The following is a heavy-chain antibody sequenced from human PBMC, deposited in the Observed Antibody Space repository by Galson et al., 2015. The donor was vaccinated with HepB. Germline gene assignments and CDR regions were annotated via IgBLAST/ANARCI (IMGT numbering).Heavy chain of an antibody. CDR1: GYTFTSYG. CDR3: ARVPNRYCSGGSCSPYYFDY. J-gene: IGHJ4*02. V-gene: IGHV1-18*01. Sequence: SVKVSCKASGYTFTSYGISWVRQAPGQGLEWMGWISAYNGNTNYAQKLQGRVTMTTDTSTSTAYMELRSLRSDDTAVYDCARVPNRYCSGGSCSPYYFDYWGQGTLVTVSS. D-gene: IGHD2-15*01. CDR2: ISAYNGNT.